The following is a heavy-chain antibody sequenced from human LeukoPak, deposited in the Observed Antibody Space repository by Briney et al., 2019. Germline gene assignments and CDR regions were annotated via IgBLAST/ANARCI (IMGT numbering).Heavy chain of an antibody. Sequence: PSETLSLTCAVYGGSFSGYYWSRIRQPPGKGLECIVEINHSGSANYNPSLSSRVTISVDTSKNQFSLNLSSVTAADTAVYYCARDTYGSGRLDAFDIWGQGTMVTDSS. V-gene: IGHV4-34*01. J-gene: IGHJ3*02. CDR1: GGSFSGYY. D-gene: IGHD3-10*01. CDR2: INHSGSA. CDR3: ARDTYGSGRLDAFDI.